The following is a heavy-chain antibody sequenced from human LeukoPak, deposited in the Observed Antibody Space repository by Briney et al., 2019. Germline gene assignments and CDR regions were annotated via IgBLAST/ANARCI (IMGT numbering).Heavy chain of an antibody. CDR1: GFTVSSNS. CDR3: ARHRQQSAYYYYMDV. J-gene: IGHJ6*03. V-gene: IGHV3-66*04. Sequence: GGSLRLSCTVSGFTVSSNSMSWVRQAPGKGLEWVSFIYSDNTHYAASVKGRFTISRDNAKNSLYLQMNRLRAEDTAVYYCARHRQQSAYYYYMDVWGKGTTVTISS. D-gene: IGHD6-13*01. CDR2: IYSDNT.